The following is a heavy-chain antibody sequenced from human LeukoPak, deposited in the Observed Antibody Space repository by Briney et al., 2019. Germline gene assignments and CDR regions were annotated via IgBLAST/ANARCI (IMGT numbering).Heavy chain of an antibody. Sequence: PSETLSLTCAVYGGSFSGYYWSWVRQPPEKGLEWIGEINHSGSTNYNPYLKNRVTTSVNTYTNKLSLELTSMTAADTAVYYCARRRYVASGYCPSRGRYFDYWGQGTLVTVSS. CDR3: ARRRYVASGYCPSRGRYFDY. V-gene: IGHV4-34*01. CDR1: GGSFSGYY. J-gene: IGHJ4*02. D-gene: IGHD3-22*01. CDR2: INHSGST.